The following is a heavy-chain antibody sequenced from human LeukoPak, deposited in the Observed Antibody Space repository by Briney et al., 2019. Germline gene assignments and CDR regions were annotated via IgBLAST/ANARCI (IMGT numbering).Heavy chain of an antibody. J-gene: IGHJ4*02. CDR1: GGSISSGGYY. CDR3: ATIYSSMVDY. Sequence: PSQTLSLTCTVSGGSISSGGYYWSWIRQPAGKGLEWIGRIYTSGSTNYNPSLKSRVTMSVDTSKNQFSLRLTSVTAADTAVYYCATIYSSMVDYWGQGTLVTVSS. CDR2: IYTSGST. V-gene: IGHV4-61*02. D-gene: IGHD6-13*01.